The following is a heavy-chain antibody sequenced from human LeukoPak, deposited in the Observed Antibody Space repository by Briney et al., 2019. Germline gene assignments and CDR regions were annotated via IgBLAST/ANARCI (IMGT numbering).Heavy chain of an antibody. CDR2: VTDSGGDT. J-gene: IGHJ4*02. V-gene: IGHV3-23*01. CDR1: GFTFTDYA. Sequence: GESLILSCVGPGFTFTDYALSWVRQAPGKGLERVSAVTDSGGDTLYADSLRGRFTIYRDNLRNILYLQMHDLRVDDTAVYFCAKDGAQPGFFFDSWGQGALVTVSS. D-gene: IGHD1-26*01. CDR3: AKDGAQPGFFFDS.